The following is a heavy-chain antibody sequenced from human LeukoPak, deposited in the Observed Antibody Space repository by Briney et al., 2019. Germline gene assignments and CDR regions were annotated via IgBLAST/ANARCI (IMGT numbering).Heavy chain of an antibody. D-gene: IGHD1-26*01. Sequence: GASVKVSCKASGYTFTGYYMHWVRQAPGQGLEWMGIINPSGGSTSYAQKFQGRVTMTRDMSTSTVYMELSSLRSEDTAVYYCASSGIVGAPYYFDYWGQGTLVTVSS. J-gene: IGHJ4*02. V-gene: IGHV1-46*01. CDR2: INPSGGST. CDR1: GYTFTGYY. CDR3: ASSGIVGAPYYFDY.